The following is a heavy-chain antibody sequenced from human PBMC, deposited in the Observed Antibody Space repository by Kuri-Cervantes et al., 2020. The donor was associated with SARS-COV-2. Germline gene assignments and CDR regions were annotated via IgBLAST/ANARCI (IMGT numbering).Heavy chain of an antibody. D-gene: IGHD3-3*01. J-gene: IGHJ6*03. CDR2: MNPNSGNT. CDR1: GYTFTSYD. Sequence: ASVKVSCKASGYTFTSYDINWVRQATGQGLEWMGWMNPNSGNTGYAQKFQGRVTMTRNTSISTAYMELSSLRSEDTAVYYCVRGGLGITIFGVVTNSNYYYYYMDVWGKGTTVTVSS. V-gene: IGHV1-8*01. CDR3: VRGGLGITIFGVVTNSNYYYYYMDV.